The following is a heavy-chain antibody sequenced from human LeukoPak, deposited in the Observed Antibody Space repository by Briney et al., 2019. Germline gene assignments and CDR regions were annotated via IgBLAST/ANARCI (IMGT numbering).Heavy chain of an antibody. CDR2: ISGSGGST. J-gene: IGHJ3*02. CDR1: GFTFSSYA. Sequence: PGGSLRLSCAASGFTFSSYAMSWVRQAPGKGLEWVSAISGSGGSTYYADSVKGRFTISRDNSKNTLYLQMNSLRAEDTAVYYCARDSSSWPDAFDIWGQGTMVTVPS. CDR3: ARDSSSWPDAFDI. V-gene: IGHV3-23*01. D-gene: IGHD6-13*01.